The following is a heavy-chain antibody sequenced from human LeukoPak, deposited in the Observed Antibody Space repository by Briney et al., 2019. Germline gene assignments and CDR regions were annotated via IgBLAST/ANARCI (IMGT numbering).Heavy chain of an antibody. V-gene: IGHV3-23*01. CDR1: GFTFTTYA. Sequence: GGSLRLSCAASGFTFTTYAMSWVRQAPGKGLEWVSTVANSGVDTYYADSVRGRFTISRDNSKNTLYLQMNSLRAEDTAVYYCAKAEMKWLQFDYFDYWGQGTLVTVSS. CDR3: AKAEMKWLQFDYFDY. D-gene: IGHD5-24*01. CDR2: VANSGVDT. J-gene: IGHJ4*02.